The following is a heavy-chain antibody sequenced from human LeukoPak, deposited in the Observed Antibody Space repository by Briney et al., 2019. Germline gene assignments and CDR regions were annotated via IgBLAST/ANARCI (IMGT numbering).Heavy chain of an antibody. D-gene: IGHD3-16*01. V-gene: IGHV3-23*01. CDR2: ISGSGGST. J-gene: IGHJ4*02. CDR3: ARDGQGGSPYAQDY. CDR1: GFTFSSYG. Sequence: GGSLRLSCAASGFTFSSYGMSWVRQAPGKGLEWVSAISGSGGSTYYADSVKGRLTISRDNSKNTLYLQMNSLRGDDTAVYFCARDGQGGSPYAQDYWGQGTLVTVSS.